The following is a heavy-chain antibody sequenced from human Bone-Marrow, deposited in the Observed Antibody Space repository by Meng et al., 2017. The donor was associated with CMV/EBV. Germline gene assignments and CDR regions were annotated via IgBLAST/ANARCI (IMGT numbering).Heavy chain of an antibody. D-gene: IGHD6-6*01. J-gene: IGHJ4*02. CDR3: ARARRYSSSSPYYFDY. Sequence: GESLKISCAASGFTFSSYWMSWVRQAPGKGLEWVANIKQDGSEKYYVDSVKGRFTISRGNAKNSLYLQMNSLRAEDTAVYYCARARRYSSSSPYYFDYWGQGTLVTVSS. CDR1: GFTFSSYW. CDR2: IKQDGSEK. V-gene: IGHV3-7*01.